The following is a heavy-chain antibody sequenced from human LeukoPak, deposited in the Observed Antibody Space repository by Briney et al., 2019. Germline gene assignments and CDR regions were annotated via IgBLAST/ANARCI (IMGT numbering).Heavy chain of an antibody. V-gene: IGHV4-39*01. D-gene: IGHD5-18*01. CDR2: IYYSGST. Sequence: PSETLSLTCTVSGGSLSSSSYYWGWIRQHPGKGLEWIGSIYYSGSTYYNSSLKSRVTISVDTSKNQFSLKLSSVTAADTAVYYCASLRERSYYTRGFDYWGQGSLVTVSS. J-gene: IGHJ4*02. CDR3: ASLRERSYYTRGFDY. CDR1: GGSLSSSSYY.